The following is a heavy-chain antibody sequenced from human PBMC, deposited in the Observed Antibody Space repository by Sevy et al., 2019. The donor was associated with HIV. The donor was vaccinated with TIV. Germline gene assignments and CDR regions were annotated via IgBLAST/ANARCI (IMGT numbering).Heavy chain of an antibody. CDR1: GFTFSNYA. CDR3: AKDSGDDNYGLFDY. D-gene: IGHD5-18*01. Sequence: QLGGPLRLSCGASGFTFSNYAMSWVRQAPGKGLEWVSSISGSGDNTYYADSVKGRFTVSRDNSKNTLYLQMNSLRAEDTAVYYCAKDSGDDNYGLFDYWGQGTLVTVSS. J-gene: IGHJ4*02. CDR2: ISGSGDNT. V-gene: IGHV3-23*01.